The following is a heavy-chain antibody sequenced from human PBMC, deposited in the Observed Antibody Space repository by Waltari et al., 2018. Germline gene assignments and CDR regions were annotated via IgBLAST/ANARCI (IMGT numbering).Heavy chain of an antibody. CDR1: GYTFTGYY. J-gene: IGHJ5*02. CDR3: AREQLVRSGWFDP. D-gene: IGHD6-6*01. V-gene: IGHV1-2*02. CDR2: INPNSGGT. Sequence: QVQLVQSGAEVKKPGASVKVSCKASGYTFTGYYMHWVRQAPGQGLEWMGWINPNSGGTNYAQKFQGTLTMTRDTSISTAYMELSRLRSDDTAVYYCAREQLVRSGWFDPWGQGTLVTVSS.